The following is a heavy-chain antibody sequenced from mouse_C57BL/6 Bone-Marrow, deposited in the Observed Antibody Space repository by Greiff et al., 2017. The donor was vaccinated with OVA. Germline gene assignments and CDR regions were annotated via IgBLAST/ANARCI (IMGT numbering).Heavy chain of an antibody. V-gene: IGHV1-50*01. CDR2: IDPSDSYT. CDR3: ARDYGSPAWFAY. J-gene: IGHJ3*01. D-gene: IGHD1-1*01. Sequence: VQLQQPGAELVKPGASVKLSCKASGYTFTSYWMQWVKQRPGQGLEWIGEIDPSDSYTNYNQKFKGKATLTVDTSSSTAYMQLSSLTSEDSAVYYWARDYGSPAWFAYWGQGTLVTVSA. CDR1: GYTFTSYW.